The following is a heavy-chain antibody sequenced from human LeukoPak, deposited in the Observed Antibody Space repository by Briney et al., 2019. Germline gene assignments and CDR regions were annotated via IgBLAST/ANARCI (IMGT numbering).Heavy chain of an antibody. Sequence: GASVKVSCKASGYTFTTYGISWVRQPPGQGLEWMGLISAYNGNRNYAQRLQGRVTMTTDTSTSTAYMEPRSLRSDDTAVYYCARDSLGGASVPLYWGQGTLVTVSS. CDR3: ARDSLGGASVPLY. J-gene: IGHJ4*02. CDR2: ISAYNGNR. D-gene: IGHD3-16*01. V-gene: IGHV1-18*01. CDR1: GYTFTTYG.